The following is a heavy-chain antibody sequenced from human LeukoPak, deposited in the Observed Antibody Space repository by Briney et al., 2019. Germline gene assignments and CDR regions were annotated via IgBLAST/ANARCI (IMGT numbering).Heavy chain of an antibody. J-gene: IGHJ5*02. CDR3: ARGSLQRLPRVFWFDP. Sequence: PGGSLRLSCAASGFIFSDYYMTWIRQAPGKGLEWLSYISGSGSDTNYADSVKGRFTISRDNAKNSLFLQVNSLRAEDTAIYYCARGSLQRLPRVFWFDPWGQGTLVTVSS. CDR1: GFIFSDYY. CDR2: ISGSGSDT. V-gene: IGHV3-11*06. D-gene: IGHD3-3*01.